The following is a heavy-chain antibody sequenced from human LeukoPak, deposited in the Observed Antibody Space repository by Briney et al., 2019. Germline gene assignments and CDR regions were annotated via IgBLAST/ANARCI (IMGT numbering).Heavy chain of an antibody. CDR3: VLGARPSGY. Sequence: KTSVTLSLTCTVSGDSIITYFWTWIRQPPGKGLEWIGNIHDSGTTNYNPSLKSRVTMSVGTSKNQFSLKLSSVTAADTAMYYCVLGARPSGYWGQGTLVTVSS. CDR2: IHDSGTT. V-gene: IGHV4-59*01. CDR1: GDSIITYF. D-gene: IGHD1-26*01. J-gene: IGHJ4*02.